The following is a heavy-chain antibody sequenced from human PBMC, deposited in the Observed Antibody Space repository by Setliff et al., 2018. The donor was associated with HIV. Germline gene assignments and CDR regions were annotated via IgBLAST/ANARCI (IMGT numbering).Heavy chain of an antibody. D-gene: IGHD3-10*01. CDR1: GGSIKSSSYY. CDR2: IYYSGNT. CDR3: YMELTWLKPDDTAVYYCARNTPGIVPRRVGFDP. Sequence: SETLSLTCTVSGGSIKSSSYYWGWIRQPPGKGLEWIGSIYYSGNTYYNPSLKSRVTISEDRSRNQFSLRLSSVTAADTSISTAYMELTWLKPDDTAVYYCARNTPGIVPRRVGFDPWGQGTLVTVSS. J-gene: IGHJ5*02. V-gene: IGHV4-39*07.